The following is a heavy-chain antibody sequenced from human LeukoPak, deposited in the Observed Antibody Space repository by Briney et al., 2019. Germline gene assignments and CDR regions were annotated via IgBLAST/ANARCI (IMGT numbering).Heavy chain of an antibody. CDR3: AGVADGYSGYDSIDH. CDR1: GFTFSDYY. D-gene: IGHD5-12*01. CDR2: ISSSSSYT. V-gene: IGHV3-11*06. Sequence: PGGSLRLSCAASGFTFSDYYMSWIRQAPGKGLEWVSYISSSSSYTNYADSLKGRFTISREHAKNSLYLQMDSLRGGETAGFYWAGVADGYSGYDSIDHWGQGTLVTVSS. J-gene: IGHJ4*02.